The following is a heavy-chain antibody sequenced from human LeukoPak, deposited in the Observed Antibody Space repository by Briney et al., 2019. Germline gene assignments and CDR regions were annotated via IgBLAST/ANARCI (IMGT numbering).Heavy chain of an antibody. CDR3: ARHRMVRGVIGFPAPIDY. Sequence: QPGRSLRLSCAASGFSFSSNGMHWVRQAPGKGLEWVAVIWYDGSNKYYADSVKGRFTISRDNSKNTLYLQMNSLRAEDTAVYYCARHRMVRGVIGFPAPIDYWGQGTLVTVSS. V-gene: IGHV3-33*01. CDR1: GFSFSSNG. CDR2: IWYDGSNK. D-gene: IGHD3-10*01. J-gene: IGHJ4*02.